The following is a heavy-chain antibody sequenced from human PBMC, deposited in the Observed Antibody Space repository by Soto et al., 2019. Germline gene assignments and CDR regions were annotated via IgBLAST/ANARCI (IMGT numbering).Heavy chain of an antibody. CDR3: ARHPQQLAPGFWFDP. CDR1: GYTFTSYG. Sequence: QVQLVQSGAEVKKPGASVKVSCKASGYTFTSYGISWVRQAPGQGLEWMGWISAYNGNTNDAQKLQGRVTMTTHPSTITDYMELRSLRSDDTAVYYCARHPQQLAPGFWFDPWGQGTLVTVSS. J-gene: IGHJ5*02. CDR2: ISAYNGNT. V-gene: IGHV1-18*04. D-gene: IGHD6-13*01.